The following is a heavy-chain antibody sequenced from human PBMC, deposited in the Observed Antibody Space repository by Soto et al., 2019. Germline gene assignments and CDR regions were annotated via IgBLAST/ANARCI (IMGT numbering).Heavy chain of an antibody. D-gene: IGHD2-2*01. CDR1: EHTFTNYG. Sequence: QVQLVQSGAEVKKSGASVRVSCKASEHTFTNYGINWVRLAPGQGLEWMGWINTYSGNTIYAQKFQDRLTITTDTSTNTASMELRSLTSDDTAVFYCAGGQGSLIPYYFDSWGQGTLVTVSS. CDR3: AGGQGSLIPYYFDS. CDR2: INTYSGNT. J-gene: IGHJ4*02. V-gene: IGHV1-18*04.